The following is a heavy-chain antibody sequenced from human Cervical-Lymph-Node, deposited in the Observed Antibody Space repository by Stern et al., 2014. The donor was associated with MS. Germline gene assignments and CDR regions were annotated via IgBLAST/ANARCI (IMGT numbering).Heavy chain of an antibody. Sequence: LKESGPGLVKPSETLSLTCTVSGGSLTNSKWSWIRQPQATGMDWLGHIHYSGRNNKNHTLKRRVTISVDKYKNKIYLMLSPVTAADTAVYYWARDKGIFFLWGQGTLVTVSS. CDR3: ARDKGIFFL. CDR1: GGSLTNSK. V-gene: IGHV4-59*01. D-gene: IGHD2/OR15-2a*01. CDR2: IHYSGRN. J-gene: IGHJ4*01.